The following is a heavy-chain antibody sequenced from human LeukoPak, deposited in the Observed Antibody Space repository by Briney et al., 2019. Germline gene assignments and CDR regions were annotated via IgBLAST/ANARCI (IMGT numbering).Heavy chain of an antibody. V-gene: IGHV1-18*01. D-gene: IGHD6-19*01. CDR3: ARGPSSGWAYYYYGMDV. Sequence: ASVKVSCKASGYTFTSYGISWVRQAPGQGLEGMGWISAYNGNTNYAHKLQGRVTMTTDTSTSTAYMELRSLRSDDTAVYYFARGPSSGWAYYYYGMDVWGQGTTVTVSS. CDR1: GYTFTSYG. J-gene: IGHJ6*02. CDR2: ISAYNGNT.